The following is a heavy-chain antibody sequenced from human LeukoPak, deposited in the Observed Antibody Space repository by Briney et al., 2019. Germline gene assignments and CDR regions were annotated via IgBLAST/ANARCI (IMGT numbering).Heavy chain of an antibody. CDR1: GYTFTGYY. Sequence: ASVKVSCKASGYTFTGYYMHWVRQAPGQRLEWMGWINAGNGNTKYSQKFQGRVTITRDTSASTAYMELSSLRSEDTAVYYCARSGYSGYDIVDYWGQGTLVTVSS. V-gene: IGHV1-3*01. D-gene: IGHD5-12*01. J-gene: IGHJ4*02. CDR3: ARSGYSGYDIVDY. CDR2: INAGNGNT.